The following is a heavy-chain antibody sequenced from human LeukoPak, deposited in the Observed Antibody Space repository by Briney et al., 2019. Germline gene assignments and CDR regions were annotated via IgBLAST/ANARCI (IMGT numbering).Heavy chain of an antibody. CDR2: IYHSGST. CDR1: GYSISSGYY. Sequence: PSETLSLTCTVSGYSISSGYYWGWIRQPPGKGLEWIGSIYHSGSTYYNPSLKSRVTISVDTSKNQFSLKLSSVTAADTAVYYCARAKPWELLDYWGQGTLVTVSS. J-gene: IGHJ4*02. V-gene: IGHV4-38-2*02. D-gene: IGHD1-26*01. CDR3: ARAKPWELLDY.